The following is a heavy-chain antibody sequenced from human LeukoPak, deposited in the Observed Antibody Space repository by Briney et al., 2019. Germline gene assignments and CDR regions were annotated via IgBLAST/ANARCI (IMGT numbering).Heavy chain of an antibody. V-gene: IGHV4-30-4*01. CDR2: IYYSGST. J-gene: IGHJ4*02. CDR3: AKNRKWLLPDY. D-gene: IGHD3-22*01. CDR1: GGSMSSGYYC. Sequence: SQTLSLTCTVSGGSMSSGYYCWSWIRQPPGKGLEWFGYIYYSGSTYYNPSLKSRVTISVDTSKNQFSLKLSSVTAADTAVYYCAKNRKWLLPDYWGQGTLVTVSS.